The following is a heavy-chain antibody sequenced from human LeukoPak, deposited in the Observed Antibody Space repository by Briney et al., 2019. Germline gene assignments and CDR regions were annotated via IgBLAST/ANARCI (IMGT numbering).Heavy chain of an antibody. CDR1: GFTFSSYG. D-gene: IGHD3-10*01. CDR2: IWYDGSNK. V-gene: IGHV3-33*01. CDR3: ASLGDYGSGSYYTPPGDYYYGMDV. Sequence: SGGSLRLSCAASGFTFSSYGMHWVRQAPGKGLEWVAVIWYDGSNKYYADSVKGRFTISRDNSKNTLYLQMNSLRAEDTAVYYCASLGDYGSGSYYTPPGDYYYGMDVWGQGTTVTVSS. J-gene: IGHJ6*02.